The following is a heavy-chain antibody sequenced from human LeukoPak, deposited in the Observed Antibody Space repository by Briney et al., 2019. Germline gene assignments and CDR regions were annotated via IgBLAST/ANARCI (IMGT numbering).Heavy chain of an antibody. Sequence: GASVKVSCKASGGTFSSYAISWVRQAPGQRLEWMGRIIPILGIANYAQKFQGRVTITADKSTSTAYMELSSLRSEDTAVYYCAKDFGSGSYPPFNYSYVMEVGGQGPTVT. V-gene: IGHV1-69*04. CDR3: AKDFGSGSYPPFNYSYVMEV. J-gene: IGHJ6*02. CDR2: IIPILGIA. CDR1: GGTFSSYA. D-gene: IGHD3-10*01.